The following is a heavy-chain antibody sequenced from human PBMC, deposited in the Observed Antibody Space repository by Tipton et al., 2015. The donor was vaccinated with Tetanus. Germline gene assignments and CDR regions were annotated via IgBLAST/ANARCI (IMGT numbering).Heavy chain of an antibody. CDR3: ARLREIVSRSGWAFDY. CDR1: GASISSIYS. J-gene: IGHJ4*02. CDR2: ISYSGRT. V-gene: IGHV4-39*02. Sequence: TLSLTCAVSGASISSIYSWNWIRQPPGKGLEWIGSISYSGRTYYNPSLKSRVTMSVDTSKKHFSLRLRSVTAADTAVYYCARLREIVSRSGWAFDYWGQGTLVTVSS. D-gene: IGHD5/OR15-5a*01.